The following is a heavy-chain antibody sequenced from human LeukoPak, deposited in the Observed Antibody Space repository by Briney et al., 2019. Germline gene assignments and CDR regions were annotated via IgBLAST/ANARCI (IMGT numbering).Heavy chain of an antibody. V-gene: IGHV3-30-3*01. CDR1: GFTFSSYA. CDR3: ARSLYGSGSYYNDPTVDY. Sequence: GGSLRLSCAASGFTFSSYAMHWVRQAPGKGLEWVAVISYDGSNKYYADSVKGRFTISRDNSKNTLYLQMNSLRAEDTAVYYCARSLYGSGSYYNDPTVDYWGQGTLVTVSS. D-gene: IGHD3-10*01. J-gene: IGHJ4*02. CDR2: ISYDGSNK.